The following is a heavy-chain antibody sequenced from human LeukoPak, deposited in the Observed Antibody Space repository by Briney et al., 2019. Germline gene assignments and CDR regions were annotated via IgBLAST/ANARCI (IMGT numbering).Heavy chain of an antibody. V-gene: IGHV3-21*01. D-gene: IGHD3-9*01. Sequence: GGSLRLSCAASGFTFSRYSMNWVRQAPGKGLEWVSSISDGSSYIYYADSVKGRFTISRDNAKNSLYLHMNSLRAEDTAVYYCAREWEYYDILTGTTASFDYWGQGTLVTVSS. CDR1: GFTFSRYS. J-gene: IGHJ4*02. CDR2: ISDGSSYI. CDR3: AREWEYYDILTGTTASFDY.